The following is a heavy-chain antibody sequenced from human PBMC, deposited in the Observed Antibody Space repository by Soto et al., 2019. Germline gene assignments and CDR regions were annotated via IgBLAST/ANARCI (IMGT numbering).Heavy chain of an antibody. J-gene: IGHJ4*02. D-gene: IGHD2-2*01. CDR1: GFTFSSYA. CDR3: ARIPVTVVVVPAAMYYFDY. V-gene: IGHV3-23*01. Sequence: GGSLRLSCAASGFTFSSYAMSWVRQAPGKGLEWVSVISGSDGSTYYADSVKGRFTISRDNSKNTLYLQMNSLSAEDTAVYYCARIPVTVVVVPAAMYYFDYWGQGTLVTVSS. CDR2: ISGSDGST.